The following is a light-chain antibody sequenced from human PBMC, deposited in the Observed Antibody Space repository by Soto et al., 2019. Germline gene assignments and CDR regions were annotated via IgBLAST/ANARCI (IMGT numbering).Light chain of an antibody. CDR2: RAS. CDR3: QWYSASWA. CDR1: QSISSW. Sequence: DIQMTQSPSTLSASVGDRVTITCRASQSISSWLAWYQQKPGNAPQLLIYRASSLATGVPARFSGSGSGTEFTLTISSLEPDDFAVYYCQWYSASWAFGRGTKVEIK. J-gene: IGKJ1*01. V-gene: IGKV1-5*03.